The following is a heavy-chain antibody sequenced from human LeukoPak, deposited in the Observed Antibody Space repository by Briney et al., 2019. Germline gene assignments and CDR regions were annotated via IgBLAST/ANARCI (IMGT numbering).Heavy chain of an antibody. Sequence: GGSLRLSCTTSGFTFSNNEMNWVRQAPGKGLEWISYISPSGDTIYTDSVKGRFTISRDNAKNSVYLQMNSLRAEDTAVHYCGRGGNCRGGTCYRFNAFDIWGQGTSVTVSS. CDR3: GRGGNCRGGTCYRFNAFDI. D-gene: IGHD2-15*01. CDR2: ISPSGDTI. J-gene: IGHJ3*02. V-gene: IGHV3-48*03. CDR1: GFTFSNNE.